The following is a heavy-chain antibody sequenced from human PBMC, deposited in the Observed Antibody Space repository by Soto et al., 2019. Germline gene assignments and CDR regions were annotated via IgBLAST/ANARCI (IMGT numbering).Heavy chain of an antibody. CDR2: IYHSGST. J-gene: IGHJ6*02. V-gene: IGHV4-4*08. D-gene: IGHD1-26*01. Sequence: PSETLSLTCTVSGGSISSYYWSWIRQPPGKGLEWIGYIYHSGSTYYTPALKSRVTLSVDTSKNQFSLNLNSVTAADTAVYYCARGGIPPSGYGIAYAMDVWGQGTTVTVSS. CDR1: GGSISSYY. CDR3: ARGGIPPSGYGIAYAMDV.